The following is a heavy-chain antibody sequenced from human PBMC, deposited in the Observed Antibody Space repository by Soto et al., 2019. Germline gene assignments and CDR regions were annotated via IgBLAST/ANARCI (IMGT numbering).Heavy chain of an antibody. CDR3: TRDRKDVLYCSSTSCRSHRRMDV. D-gene: IGHD2-2*01. V-gene: IGHV3-15*07. CDR1: GFTFSNAW. CDR2: IKSKTDGGTT. J-gene: IGHJ6*02. Sequence: GGALRLSWAAWGFTFSNAWMNWVRQAPGKGLEWVGRIKSKTDGGTTDYAAAVKGRVTISRDDSKNTPYMQMNSLKTEDIAVYYCTRDRKDVLYCSSTSCRSHRRMDVWGQGTTVTVSS.